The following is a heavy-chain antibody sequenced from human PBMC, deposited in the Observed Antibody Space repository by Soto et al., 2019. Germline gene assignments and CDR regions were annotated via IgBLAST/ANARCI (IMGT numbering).Heavy chain of an antibody. J-gene: IGHJ3*02. V-gene: IGHV1-2*04. CDR3: ARDLSRPSIAVAGTDAFDI. Sequence: GASVPVSCKASGYTFTGYYMHWVSQAPGQGLEWMGWINPNSGGTNYAQKLQGWVTMTRDTSISTAYMELSRLRSDDTAVYYCARDLSRPSIAVAGTDAFDIWGQGTMVTVSS. CDR2: INPNSGGT. CDR1: GYTFTGYY. D-gene: IGHD6-19*01.